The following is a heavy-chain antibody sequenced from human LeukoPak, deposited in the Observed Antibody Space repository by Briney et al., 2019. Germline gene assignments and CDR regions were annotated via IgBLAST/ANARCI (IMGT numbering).Heavy chain of an antibody. CDR1: GFTFSSCS. V-gene: IGHV3-48*01. CDR3: SSGLSAAPRYYYMDV. J-gene: IGHJ6*03. Sequence: PGGSLRLSCAASGFTFSSCSMNWVRQAPGKGLEWVSYISSSSSTIYYADSVKGRFTISRDNSKNALYLQMNSLRAEDTAVYYCSSGLSAAPRYYYMDVWGKGTTVTVSS. CDR2: ISSSSSTI. D-gene: IGHD6-13*01.